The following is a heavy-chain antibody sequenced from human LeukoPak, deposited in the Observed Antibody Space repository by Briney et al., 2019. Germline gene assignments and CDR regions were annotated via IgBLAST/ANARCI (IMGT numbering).Heavy chain of an antibody. D-gene: IGHD5-18*01. CDR3: ARGPRGYSYGYAGVSDY. Sequence: QTGGSLRLSCAASGFTFSDYWMHWVRHAPGKGLEWVSAISGSGGSTYYADSVKGRFTISRDNSKNTLYLQMNSLRAEDTAVYYCARGPRGYSYGYAGVSDYWGQGTLVTVSS. J-gene: IGHJ4*02. V-gene: IGHV3-23*01. CDR1: GFTFSDYW. CDR2: ISGSGGST.